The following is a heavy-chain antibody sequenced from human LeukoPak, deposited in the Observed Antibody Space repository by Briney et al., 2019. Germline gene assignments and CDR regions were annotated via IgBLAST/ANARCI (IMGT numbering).Heavy chain of an antibody. Sequence: SETLSLTCAVYGGSFSGYYWSWIRQPPGKGLEWIGEINHSGSTNYNPSLKSRVTISVDTSKNQFSLKLSSVTAADTAVYYCARQRLVAPTPGAFDIWGQGTMVTVSS. V-gene: IGHV4-34*01. CDR3: ARQRLVAPTPGAFDI. CDR2: INHSGST. D-gene: IGHD2-15*01. CDR1: GGSFSGYY. J-gene: IGHJ3*02.